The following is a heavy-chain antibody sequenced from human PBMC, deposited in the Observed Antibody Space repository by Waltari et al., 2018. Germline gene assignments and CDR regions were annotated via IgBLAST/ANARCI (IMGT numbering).Heavy chain of an antibody. D-gene: IGHD3-22*01. CDR2: IYHSGST. V-gene: IGHV4-38-2*02. CDR3: ARDYYDSSGGGDY. CDR1: GYSISSGYY. Sequence: QVQLQESGPGLVKPSETLSLTCTVSGYSISSGYYWGWIRQPPGKGLEWIGSIYHSGSTDYNPSLKSRVTISVDTSKNQFSLKLSSVTAADTAVYYCARDYYDSSGGGDYWGQGTLVTVSS. J-gene: IGHJ4*02.